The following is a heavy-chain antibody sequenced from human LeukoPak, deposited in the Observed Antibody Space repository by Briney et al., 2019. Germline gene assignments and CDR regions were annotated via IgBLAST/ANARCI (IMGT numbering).Heavy chain of an antibody. Sequence: SETLSLTCTVSGGSINSRIYYWGWIRQPPGKGLEWIGSIYYSGSTYYNPSLKSRVTISVDTSKNQFSLKLSSVTAADTAVYYCARDVEGYYFDYWGQGTLVTVSS. CDR3: ARDVEGYYFDY. D-gene: IGHD5-24*01. V-gene: IGHV4-39*02. CDR1: GGSINSRIYY. J-gene: IGHJ4*02. CDR2: IYYSGST.